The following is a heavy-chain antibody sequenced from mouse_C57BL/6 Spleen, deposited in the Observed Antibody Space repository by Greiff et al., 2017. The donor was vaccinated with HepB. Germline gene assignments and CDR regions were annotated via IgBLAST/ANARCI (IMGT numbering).Heavy chain of an antibody. Sequence: QVQLQQPGAELVRPGSSVKLSCKASGYTFTSYWMHWVKQRPIQGLEWIGNIYPSDSETHYNQKFKDKATFTVDKSSSTAYMQLSSLTSEDSAVYYWARGEDYSNYDSDYYAMDYWGQGTSVTVSS. CDR3: ARGEDYSNYDSDYYAMDY. D-gene: IGHD2-5*01. CDR1: GYTFTSYW. V-gene: IGHV1-52*01. CDR2: IYPSDSET. J-gene: IGHJ4*01.